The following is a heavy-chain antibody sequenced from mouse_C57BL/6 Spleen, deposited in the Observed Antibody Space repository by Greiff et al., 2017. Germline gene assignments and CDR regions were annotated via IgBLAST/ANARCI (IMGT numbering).Heavy chain of an antibody. CDR1: GYTFTSYT. CDR3: AREGYYRGFDYYDD. CDR2: INPSSGYT. J-gene: IGHJ2*01. D-gene: IGHD2-3*01. Sequence: QVQLQQSGAELARPGASVKMSCKASGYTFTSYTLHWVKQRPGQGLEWIGYINPSSGYTKYNQKFKDKATLTADKSSSTAYMQLSSRTSEDTAVYDGAREGYYRGFDYYDDGGQGTTLTVSS. V-gene: IGHV1-4*01.